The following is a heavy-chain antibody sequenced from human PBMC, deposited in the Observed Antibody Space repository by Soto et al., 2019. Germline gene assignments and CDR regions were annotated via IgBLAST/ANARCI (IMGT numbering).Heavy chain of an antibody. Sequence: SETLSLTCSVSGGCISSYYWTWIRQPPGKGLDWIGYISYSESTNYNPSLKGRVTISVDTSKNQFSLKLSSVTAADTAVYYCARVSGPGGYMDVWGKGTTVTVSS. CDR3: ARVSGPGGYMDV. V-gene: IGHV4-59*01. CDR1: GGCISSYY. J-gene: IGHJ6*03. CDR2: ISYSEST. D-gene: IGHD3-10*01.